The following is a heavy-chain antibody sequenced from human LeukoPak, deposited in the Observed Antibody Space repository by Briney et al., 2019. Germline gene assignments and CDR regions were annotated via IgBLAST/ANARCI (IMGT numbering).Heavy chain of an antibody. Sequence: ASVKVSCKASGYTFTSYYMHWVRQAPGQGLEWMGIINPSGGSTSYAQKFQGRVTMTRDTSTSTVYMELSSLRSEDTAVYYCARATIFGVVKNNWFDPWGHGTLVTVSS. CDR1: GYTFTSYY. CDR2: INPSGGST. D-gene: IGHD3-3*01. J-gene: IGHJ5*02. V-gene: IGHV1-46*01. CDR3: ARATIFGVVKNNWFDP.